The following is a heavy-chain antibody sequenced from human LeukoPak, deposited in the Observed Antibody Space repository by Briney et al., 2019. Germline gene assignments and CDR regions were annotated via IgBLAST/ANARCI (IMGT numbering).Heavy chain of an antibody. Sequence: GGSLRLSCAASGFTFNSYSMNWVRQAPGKGLEWVSSISSSSSYIYYADSVKGRFTISRDNAKNSLYLQMNSLRAEDTAVYYCARERRFCSSTSCPMGYWGQGTLVTVSS. CDR3: ARERRFCSSTSCPMGY. CDR2: ISSSSSYI. J-gene: IGHJ4*02. V-gene: IGHV3-21*01. D-gene: IGHD2-2*01. CDR1: GFTFNSYS.